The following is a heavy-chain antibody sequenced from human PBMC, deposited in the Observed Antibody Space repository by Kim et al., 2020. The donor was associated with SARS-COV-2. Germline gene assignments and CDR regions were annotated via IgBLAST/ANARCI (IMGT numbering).Heavy chain of an antibody. CDR3: ARVTSSGWYYHGHCFDY. D-gene: IGHD6-19*01. CDR1: GFTFSSYW. CDR2: INSDGSST. Sequence: GGSLRLSCAASGFTFSSYWMHWVRQAPGKGLVWVSRINSDGSSTSYADSVKGRFTISRDNAKNTLYLQMNSLRAEDTAVYYCARVTSSGWYYHGHCFDYWGQGTLVTVSS. V-gene: IGHV3-74*01. J-gene: IGHJ4*02.